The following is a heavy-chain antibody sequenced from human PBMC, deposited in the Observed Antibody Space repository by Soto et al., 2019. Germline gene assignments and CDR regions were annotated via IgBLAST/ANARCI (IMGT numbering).Heavy chain of an antibody. D-gene: IGHD6-19*01. Sequence: GGSLRLSCAASGFTFSSYGMHWVRQAPGKGLEWVAVIWYDGSNKYYADSAKGRFTISRDNSKNTLYLQMNSLRAEDTAVYYCARGRIAVAGTMVYYFDYWGQGTLVTVSS. CDR1: GFTFSSYG. CDR3: ARGRIAVAGTMVYYFDY. V-gene: IGHV3-33*01. CDR2: IWYDGSNK. J-gene: IGHJ4*02.